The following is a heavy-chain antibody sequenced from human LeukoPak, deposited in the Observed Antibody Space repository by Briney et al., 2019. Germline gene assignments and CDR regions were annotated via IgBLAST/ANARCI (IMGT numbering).Heavy chain of an antibody. CDR3: AREPTIFGVVALGY. CDR1: GFTFSSYS. Sequence: PGGSLRLSCAASGFTFSSYSMNWVRQAPGKGLEWVSSIGSSSSYIYYADSVKGRFTISRDNSKNTLYLQMNSLRAEDTAVYYCAREPTIFGVVALGYWGQGTLVTVSS. CDR2: IGSSSSYI. J-gene: IGHJ4*02. V-gene: IGHV3-21*01. D-gene: IGHD3-3*01.